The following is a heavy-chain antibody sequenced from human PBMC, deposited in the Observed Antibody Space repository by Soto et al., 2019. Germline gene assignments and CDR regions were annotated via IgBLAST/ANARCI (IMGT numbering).Heavy chain of an antibody. D-gene: IGHD6-19*01. CDR1: GFTFSNYA. J-gene: IGHJ5*02. Sequence: QVQLVESGGGVVQPGMSLRLSCAASGFTFSNYAMHWVRQAPGKGLEWVATVWYDGNTKYYADSVKGRFTISRDNSKNTLYLQMDSLRAEDTAVYYCARRAEGGWYRFDPWGQGILVTVSS. CDR2: VWYDGNTK. CDR3: ARRAEGGWYRFDP. V-gene: IGHV3-33*01.